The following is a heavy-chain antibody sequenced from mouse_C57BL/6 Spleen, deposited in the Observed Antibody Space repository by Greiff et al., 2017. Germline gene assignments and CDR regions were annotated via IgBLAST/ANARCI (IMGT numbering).Heavy chain of an antibody. CDR2: IHPNSGST. D-gene: IGHD4-1*01. CDR3: ARDDWDGAWFAY. Sequence: VQLQQPGAELVKPGASVKLSCKASGYTFTSYWMHWVKQRPGQGLEWIGMIHPNSGSTNYNEKFKSKATLTVDKSSSTAYMQLSSLTSEDSAVYCCARDDWDGAWFAYWGQGTLVTVSA. CDR1: GYTFTSYW. V-gene: IGHV1-64*01. J-gene: IGHJ3*01.